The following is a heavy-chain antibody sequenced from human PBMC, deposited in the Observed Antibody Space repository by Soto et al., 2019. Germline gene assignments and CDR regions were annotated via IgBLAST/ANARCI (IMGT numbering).Heavy chain of an antibody. CDR1: GFTFSNYA. D-gene: IGHD6-13*01. J-gene: IGHJ4*02. V-gene: IGHV3-23*01. CDR3: AKDKGSSWYEIDY. Sequence: EVQLLESGGGLVQPGGSLRLSCAASGFTFSNYAVTWVRQAPGKGLEWVSTISGSGGSTYYADSVKGRFTISRDNSKNTLYLQMSSLRAEDTAVYYGAKDKGSSWYEIDYWCQGTLVTVSS. CDR2: ISGSGGST.